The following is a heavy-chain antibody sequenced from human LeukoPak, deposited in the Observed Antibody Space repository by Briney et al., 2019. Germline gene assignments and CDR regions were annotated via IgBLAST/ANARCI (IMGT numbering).Heavy chain of an antibody. V-gene: IGHV3-7*01. CDR3: VREGFYFFDF. Sequence: GGSLRLSCVASGFTFTGHSMHWVRQAPGKGLEWVANIKQDGSETTYADSVRGRFTIFRDNAKDSVYLQMNSLRAEDSATYYCVREGFYFFDFWGQGTLVTVSS. CDR2: IKQDGSET. J-gene: IGHJ4*01. CDR1: GFTFTGHS.